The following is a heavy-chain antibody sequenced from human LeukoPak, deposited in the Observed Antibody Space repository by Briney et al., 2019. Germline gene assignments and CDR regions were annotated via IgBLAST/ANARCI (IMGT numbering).Heavy chain of an antibody. CDR2: IYYSGST. Sequence: PSETLSLTCTVSGGSISSGDYYWSWIRQPPGKGLEWIGYIYYSGSTYYNPSLKSRVTISVDTSKNQFSLKLSSVTAADTAVYYCARSVGYCSSTSCYYFETSTDNNWFDPWGQGNLVTVSS. CDR1: GGSISSGDYY. CDR3: ARSVGYCSSTSCYYFETSTDNNWFDP. V-gene: IGHV4-30-4*01. J-gene: IGHJ5*02. D-gene: IGHD2-2*01.